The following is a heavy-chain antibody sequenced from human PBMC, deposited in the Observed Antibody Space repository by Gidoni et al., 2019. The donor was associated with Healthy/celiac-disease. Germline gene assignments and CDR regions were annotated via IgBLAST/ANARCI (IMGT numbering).Heavy chain of an antibody. CDR2: INPNSGGT. J-gene: IGHJ4*02. D-gene: IGHD6-19*01. CDR3: AREWRGSSGWYGQFDY. Sequence: QVQLVQSGAEVKKPGASVKVSCQASGYTFTGYYMHWVRQAPGQGLEWMGWINPNSGGTNYAQKFQGWVTMTRDTSISTAYMELSRLRSDDTAVYYCAREWRGSSGWYGQFDYWGQGTLVTVSS. CDR1: GYTFTGYY. V-gene: IGHV1-2*04.